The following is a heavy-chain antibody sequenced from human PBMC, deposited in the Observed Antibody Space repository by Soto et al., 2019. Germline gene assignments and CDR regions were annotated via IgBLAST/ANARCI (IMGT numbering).Heavy chain of an antibody. V-gene: IGHV3-30*18. CDR1: GFTFSSYG. Sequence: QVQLVESGGGVVQPERSLRLSCAASGFTFSSYGMHWVRQAPGKGLEWVAAISYDGSNKYYADSVKGRFTISRDNSQNTLYLQMNSLRPEDTAVYYCAKAGGQWLVTPHFDYWGQGTLVTVSS. J-gene: IGHJ4*02. CDR2: ISYDGSNK. CDR3: AKAGGQWLVTPHFDY. D-gene: IGHD6-19*01.